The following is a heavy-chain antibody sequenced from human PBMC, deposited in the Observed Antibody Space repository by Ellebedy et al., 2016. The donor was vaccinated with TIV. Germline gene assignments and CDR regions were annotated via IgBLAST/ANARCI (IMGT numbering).Heavy chain of an antibody. Sequence: PGGSLRLSCAASGFTFTSHGMHGVRQAPGKGLEWVALIWNDGSTKYYVDSVKGRFTVSRDNSKNILYLQMSSLGAEDTAMYYCARGYGGTSAYWYFDLWGRGTLVTVSS. CDR2: IWNDGSTK. CDR3: ARGYGGTSAYWYFDL. D-gene: IGHD4-23*01. CDR1: GFTFTSHG. J-gene: IGHJ2*01. V-gene: IGHV3-33*01.